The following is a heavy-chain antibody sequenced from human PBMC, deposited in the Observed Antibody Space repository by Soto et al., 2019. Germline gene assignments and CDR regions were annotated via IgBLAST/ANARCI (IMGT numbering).Heavy chain of an antibody. CDR3: ARVTSSSSWNYYYYYGMDV. J-gene: IGHJ6*02. CDR2: IYYSGST. Sequence: PSETLSLTCTVSGGSISSYYWSWIRQPPGKGLEWIGYIYYSGSTNYNPSLKSRVTISVDTSKNQFSLKLSSVTAADTAVYYCARVTSSSSWNYYYYYGMDVWGQGTTVT. CDR1: GGSISSYY. D-gene: IGHD6-13*01. V-gene: IGHV4-59*01.